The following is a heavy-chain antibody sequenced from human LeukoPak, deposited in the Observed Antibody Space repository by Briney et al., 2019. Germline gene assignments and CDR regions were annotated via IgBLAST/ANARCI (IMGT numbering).Heavy chain of an antibody. CDR1: GDTFTSYY. D-gene: IGHD1-7*01. V-gene: IGHV1-46*01. CDR2: INPSGGST. CDR3: ARAQKTGTTSKFSFDY. Sequence: ASVKVSCKSSGDTFTSYYMHWVRQAPGQGLEWMGIINPSGGSTSYAQKFQGRVTMTRDTSTSTVYMELSSLRSEDTAVYYCARAQKTGTTSKFSFDYWGQGTLVTVSS. J-gene: IGHJ4*02.